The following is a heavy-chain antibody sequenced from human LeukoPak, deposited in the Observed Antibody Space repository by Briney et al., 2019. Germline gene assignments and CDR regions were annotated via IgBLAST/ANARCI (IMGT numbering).Heavy chain of an antibody. V-gene: IGHV3-23*01. CDR1: GFTLSSYA. D-gene: IGHD2-21*01. CDR2: INDSGNT. CDR3: AKAPVTTCRGAYCYPFDY. Sequence: PGGSLRLSCAASGFTLSSYAMSWVRQAPGKGLEWVSAINDSGNTYHADSVKGRFTISRDSSKNTLFLQMNRLRPEDAAVYYCAKAPVTTCRGAYCYPFDYWGQGTLVTVSS. J-gene: IGHJ4*02.